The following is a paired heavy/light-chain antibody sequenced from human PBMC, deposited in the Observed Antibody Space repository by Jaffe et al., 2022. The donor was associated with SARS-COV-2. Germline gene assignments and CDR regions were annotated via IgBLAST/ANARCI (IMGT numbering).Heavy chain of an antibody. CDR1: GFTFSSYF. Sequence: EVQLVESGGGLVQPGGSLRLSCSASGFTFSSYFMHWVRQAPGKGLEYVSGISSNGHNTYYGDSVKGRFTISRDNSKNRLYLQVSSLRAEDTAVYYCVKDMRDWGQGTLVTVSS. CDR3: VKDMRD. CDR2: ISSNGHNT. V-gene: IGHV3-64D*09. J-gene: IGHJ4*02.
Light chain of an antibody. V-gene: IGLV1-44*01. CDR2: SND. J-gene: IGLJ3*02. CDR3: AAWDDSVNVPV. CDR1: SSNIGSKS. Sequence: QSVLTQPPSASGTPGQRVTISCSGSSSNIGSKSVNWYQQLPGTAPKLLIYSNDQRPSGVPDRFSGSKSGTSASLAISGLQSEDEADYYCAAWDDSVNVPVFGGGTKLTVL.